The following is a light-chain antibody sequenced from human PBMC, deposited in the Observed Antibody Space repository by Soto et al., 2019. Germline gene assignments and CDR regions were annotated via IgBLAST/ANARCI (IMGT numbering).Light chain of an antibody. CDR3: QQSYSTPWT. CDR2: AAF. J-gene: IGKJ1*01. V-gene: IGKV1-39*01. CDR1: QSISSY. Sequence: DIQMTQSPSSLSASVGDRVTITCRASQSISSYLNWYQQKPGKAPKLLIYAAFSLQRGVPSRFSGSGSRTDFTLTISSLQTEDFATYYCQQSYSTPWTFGQGTKVEIK.